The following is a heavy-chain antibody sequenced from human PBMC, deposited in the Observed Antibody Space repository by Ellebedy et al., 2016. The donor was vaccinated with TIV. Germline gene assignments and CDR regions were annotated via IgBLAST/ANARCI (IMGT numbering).Heavy chain of an antibody. CDR1: GGSIGRYF. V-gene: IGHV4-59*01. D-gene: IGHD3-10*01. CDR2: VFSSGYT. CDR3: ARGSDNTGCYDCPYDH. J-gene: IGHJ4*02. Sequence: MPSETLSLTCTVSGGSIGRYFWTWIRQSPEKGLEWIGYVFSSGYTTYNPSLESRVTISIDTSKGQFSLRLTSVTAADPAVYYCARGSDNTGCYDCPYDHWGQGTLVTVSS.